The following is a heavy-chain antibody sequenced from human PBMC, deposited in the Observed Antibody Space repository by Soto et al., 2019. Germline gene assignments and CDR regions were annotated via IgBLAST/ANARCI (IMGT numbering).Heavy chain of an antibody. J-gene: IGHJ4*02. Sequence: EVQLLESGGGLVQPGGSLRLSCAASGFTFSSFAMNWVRQAPGKGLEWVSAISGSGGSTYHADSVKGRFTISRDNSKNTVSLQMNSLRAEDTAVYYCARDQEYSYGYLGAGVSCDYWGQGTLVTVSS. D-gene: IGHD5-18*01. CDR3: ARDQEYSYGYLGAGVSCDY. V-gene: IGHV3-23*01. CDR1: GFTFSSFA. CDR2: ISGSGGST.